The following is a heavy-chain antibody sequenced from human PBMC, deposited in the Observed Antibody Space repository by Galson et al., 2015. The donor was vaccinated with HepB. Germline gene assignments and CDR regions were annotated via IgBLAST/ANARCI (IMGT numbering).Heavy chain of an antibody. CDR1: GYTLTELS. Sequence: SVKVSCKVSGYTLTELSMHWVRQAPGKGLEWMGGFDPEDGETIYAQKFQGRVTMTEDTSTDTAYMELSSLRSEDTAVYYCATDALGATATTPVGGSYYYGVDVWGQGTPVTVSS. CDR2: FDPEDGET. J-gene: IGHJ6*02. CDR3: ATDALGATATTPVGGSYYYGVDV. V-gene: IGHV1-24*01. D-gene: IGHD3-16*01.